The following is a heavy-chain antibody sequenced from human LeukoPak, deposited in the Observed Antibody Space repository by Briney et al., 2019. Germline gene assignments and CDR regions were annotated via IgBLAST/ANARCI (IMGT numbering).Heavy chain of an antibody. D-gene: IGHD6-13*01. CDR1: GGSIYSSY. Sequence: SETLSLTCKVSGGSIYSSYWTWIRQPPGKGLEWIGYVYYTGSTSYNPSLKSRVLISLDTSKDQLSLILASVTAADTAVSSCAREEGSSWSAFDYWGQGNLVTGSS. CDR3: AREEGSSWSAFDY. CDR2: VYYTGST. V-gene: IGHV4-59*01. J-gene: IGHJ4*02.